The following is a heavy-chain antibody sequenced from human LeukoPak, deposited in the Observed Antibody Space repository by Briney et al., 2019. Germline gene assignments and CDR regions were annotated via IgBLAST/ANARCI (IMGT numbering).Heavy chain of an antibody. Sequence: GGSLRLTCAASGVIFSAHWMHWIRQAPGKGLVWVSRINRDGTSITYADSASGRFNVSRDNATGTMYLKMNSLTADDTALYYCVRDVRGVGQDYYYMDVWGKGTTVTVSS. J-gene: IGHJ6*03. D-gene: IGHD3-10*01. CDR3: VRDVRGVGQDYYYMDV. CDR2: INRDGTSI. V-gene: IGHV3-74*01. CDR1: GVIFSAHW.